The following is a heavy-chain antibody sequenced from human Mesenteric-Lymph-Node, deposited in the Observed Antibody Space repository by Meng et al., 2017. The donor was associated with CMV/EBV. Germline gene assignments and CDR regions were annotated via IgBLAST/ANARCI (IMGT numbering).Heavy chain of an antibody. CDR3: ARESFYYYYGMDV. Sequence: ASVKVSCKASGYTFTGYHIHWVRQAPGQGLEWMGWVNPNCGGTNNAQNFQGRVTMTGDTSISTAYMELSRLRSDDTAVYYCARESFYYYYGMDVWGQGTTVTVSS. CDR2: VNPNCGGT. D-gene: IGHD1-26*01. CDR1: GYTFTGYH. V-gene: IGHV1-2*02. J-gene: IGHJ6*02.